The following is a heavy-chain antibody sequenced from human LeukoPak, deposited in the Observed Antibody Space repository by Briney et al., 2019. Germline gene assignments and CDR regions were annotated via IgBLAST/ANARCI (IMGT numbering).Heavy chain of an antibody. CDR3: ARVASGWAKTDY. CDR1: GFTFSNYW. Sequence: GRSLRLSCAASGFTFSNYWMSWVRQAPGKGLEWVANIKQDGSEKYYVDSVKGRFTISRDNAKNSLYLQMNSLRAEDTAVYYCARVASGWAKTDYWGQGTLVTVSS. D-gene: IGHD6-19*01. J-gene: IGHJ4*02. CDR2: IKQDGSEK. V-gene: IGHV3-7*01.